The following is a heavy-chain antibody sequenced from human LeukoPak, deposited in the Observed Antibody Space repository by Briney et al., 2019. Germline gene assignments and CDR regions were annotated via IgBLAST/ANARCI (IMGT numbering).Heavy chain of an antibody. CDR2: IHTNGQI. J-gene: IGHJ3*01. CDR1: GASITTSYW. Sequence: PSEALSLTCTVSGASITTSYWWSWVRQPAGKGLEWIGRIHTNGQINYNPSLESRVTMSVDTSNNEFSMRLTSVTAADTAVYYCARLSVPDTIGAFDVWGPGTMVTVSA. CDR3: ARLSVPDTIGAFDV. V-gene: IGHV4-4*07. D-gene: IGHD2-15*01.